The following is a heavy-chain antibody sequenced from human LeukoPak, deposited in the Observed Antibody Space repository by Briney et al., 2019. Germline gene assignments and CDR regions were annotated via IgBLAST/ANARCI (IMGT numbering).Heavy chain of an antibody. CDR3: ARGVEMATIVGLPPGVSWFDP. V-gene: IGHV3-48*01. Sequence: GGSLRLSCAASGFIFSQYSMNWVRQAPGKGLEWVSHIRSSSETFYADSVKGRFTISGDNARNSLYLQMNNLRGEDTAIYYCARGVEMATIVGLPPGVSWFDPWGQGTLVTVSS. J-gene: IGHJ5*02. D-gene: IGHD5-24*01. CDR1: GFIFSQYS. CDR2: IRSSSET.